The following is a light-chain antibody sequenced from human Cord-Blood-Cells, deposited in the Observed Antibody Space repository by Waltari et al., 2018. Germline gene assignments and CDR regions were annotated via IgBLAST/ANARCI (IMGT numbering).Light chain of an antibody. J-gene: IGKJ4*01. CDR1: QSVSSSY. CDR2: GAS. Sequence: EIVLTQSPGTLSLSPGERATLSCRASQSVSSSYLAWYQQKPGQAPRLLIYGASNRATGIPDRFSGSGSGTDFTLTISRLEPEDFAVYYCQQYGSSLFGGGTKVEIK. CDR3: QQYGSSL. V-gene: IGKV3-20*01.